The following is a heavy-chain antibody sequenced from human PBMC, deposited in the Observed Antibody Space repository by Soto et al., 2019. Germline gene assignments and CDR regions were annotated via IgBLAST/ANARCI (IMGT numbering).Heavy chain of an antibody. CDR1: GFTFSSYA. CDR3: AKQQCPGTPYYYAMDV. D-gene: IGHD1-1*01. CDR2: IRGSGDRT. V-gene: IGHV3-23*01. Sequence: EVQLLESGGGLVQPGGSLRLSCAASGFTFSSYAMSWVRQAPGKGLEWVSVIRGSGDRTYYADSVKGRFTISRDNSKNTLYMQKNTLRAEDTAVYYCAKQQCPGTPYYYAMDVWCQGTTVTVSS. J-gene: IGHJ6*02.